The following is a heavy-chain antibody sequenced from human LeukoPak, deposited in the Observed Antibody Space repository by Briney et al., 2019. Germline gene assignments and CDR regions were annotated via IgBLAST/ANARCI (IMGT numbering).Heavy chain of an antibody. J-gene: IGHJ4*02. CDR3: ARFSLYDNSGYYSWLFDF. CDR2: IQQDGSAK. Sequence: GGFLRLSCAASGFTFSTSWMGWGRQAPGKGLEWVANIQQDGSAKYYVDSVKGRFTISRDNAKNSLYLQMNSLRAEDTAVYYCARFSLYDNSGYYSWLFDFWGQGTLVTVSS. V-gene: IGHV3-7*01. CDR1: GFTFSTSW. D-gene: IGHD3-22*01.